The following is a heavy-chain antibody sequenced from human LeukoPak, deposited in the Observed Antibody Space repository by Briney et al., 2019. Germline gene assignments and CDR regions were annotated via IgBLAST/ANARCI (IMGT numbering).Heavy chain of an antibody. CDR3: AKVTYYYDSSGYYNFDY. Sequence: GGSLRLSCAASGFTFSSYAMSWVRQAPGKGLEWVSAISGSGGSTYYADSVKGRFTISRDNSKNTLYLQMNSLRAEDTAVYYCAKVTYYYDSSGYYNFDYWGQGTLVTVSS. CDR1: GFTFSSYA. CDR2: ISGSGGST. V-gene: IGHV3-23*01. D-gene: IGHD3-22*01. J-gene: IGHJ4*02.